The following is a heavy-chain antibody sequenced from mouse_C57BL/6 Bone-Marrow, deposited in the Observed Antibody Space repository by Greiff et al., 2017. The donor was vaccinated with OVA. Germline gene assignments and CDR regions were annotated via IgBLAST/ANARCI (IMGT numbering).Heavy chain of an antibody. CDR1: GFSLSTFGMG. J-gene: IGHJ1*03. CDR2: IWWDDDK. CDR3: ARKLANWDWYFDV. Sequence: QVTLKVSGPGILQPSQTLSLTCSFSGFSLSTFGMGVGWIRQPSGKGLEWLAHIWWDDDKYYNPALKSRLTISKDTSKNQVFLKIANVYTADTATYYCARKLANWDWYFDVWGTGTTVTVSS. V-gene: IGHV8-8*01. D-gene: IGHD4-1*01.